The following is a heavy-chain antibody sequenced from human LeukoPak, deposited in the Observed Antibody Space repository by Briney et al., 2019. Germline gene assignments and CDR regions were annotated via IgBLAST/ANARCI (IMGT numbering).Heavy chain of an antibody. CDR3: AKVRGTYSSGYFFDY. V-gene: IGHV3-9*01. CDR2: ISWNSGYI. D-gene: IGHD6-19*01. J-gene: IGHJ4*02. CDR1: GFTFDNYD. Sequence: PGRSLRLSCAASGFTFDNYDMHWVRHAPGKGLEWLSIISWNSGYIGYADSVKGRFTISRDNAKKSLDLQMNSLRAEDTAFYYCAKVRGTYSSGYFFDYWGQGTLVTVSS.